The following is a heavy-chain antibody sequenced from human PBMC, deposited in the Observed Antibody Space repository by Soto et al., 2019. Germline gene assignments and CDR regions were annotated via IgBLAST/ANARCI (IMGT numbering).Heavy chain of an antibody. V-gene: IGHV4-31*03. CDR2: IYHNGIT. D-gene: IGHD3-16*02. CDR3: ARGAIVIVD. CDR1: GGSINRERSY. J-gene: IGHJ4*02. Sequence: QVQLQESGPGLVKPSQTLSLNCTVSGGSINRERSYWSWIRQSPGRGLELIGYIYHNGITWYNPSLQSRVSITIDKYKDHVSLEVRSVTAADTAFDYCARGAIVIVDWGQGALVTVAS.